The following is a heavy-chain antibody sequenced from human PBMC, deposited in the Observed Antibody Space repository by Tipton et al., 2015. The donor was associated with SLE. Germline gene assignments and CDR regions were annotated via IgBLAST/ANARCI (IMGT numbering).Heavy chain of an antibody. D-gene: IGHD6-13*01. J-gene: IGHJ3*02. V-gene: IGHV4-4*07. CDR1: GGSISSYY. CDR2: IYTSGST. CDR3: ARSGIAAVPSDAFDI. Sequence: TLSLTCTASGGSISSYYWSWIRQPAGGGLEWFGRIYTSGSTDYNPSLKSRVTMSVDPSKNQFSLKLSSVTAADTAVYYCARSGIAAVPSDAFDIWGQGTMVTVSS.